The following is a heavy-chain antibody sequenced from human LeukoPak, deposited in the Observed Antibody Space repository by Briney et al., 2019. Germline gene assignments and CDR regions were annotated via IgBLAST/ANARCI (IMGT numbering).Heavy chain of an antibody. CDR1: GYTFTGYY. V-gene: IGHV1-2*02. CDR2: INPNSGGT. J-gene: IGHJ3*02. D-gene: IGHD2-15*01. Sequence: ASVKVSCKASGYTFTGYYMHWVRQAPGQGLEWMGWINPNSGGTNYAQKFQGRVTMTRDTSISTAYMELSRLRSDDTAVYYCARDFCSGGSCYPNDAFDIWGQGTMVTVSS. CDR3: ARDFCSGGSCYPNDAFDI.